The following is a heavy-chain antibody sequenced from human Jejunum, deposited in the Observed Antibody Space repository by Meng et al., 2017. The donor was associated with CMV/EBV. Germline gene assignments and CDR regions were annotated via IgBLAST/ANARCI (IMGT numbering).Heavy chain of an antibody. J-gene: IGHJ4*02. CDR3: VRVAGWRFDN. Sequence: SCKASGSTFAIYGLPWVRQAPGQRLEWMGWVNPGNGKTKYSKEFQGRVTITRETSATTVHMELSSLRSDDTAIYYCVRVAGWRFDNWGQGTLVTVSS. D-gene: IGHD5-24*01. CDR1: GSTFAIYG. CDR2: VNPGNGKT. V-gene: IGHV1-3*01.